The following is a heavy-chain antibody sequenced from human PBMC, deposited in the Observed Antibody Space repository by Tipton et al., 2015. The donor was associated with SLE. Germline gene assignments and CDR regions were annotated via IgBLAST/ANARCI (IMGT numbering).Heavy chain of an antibody. D-gene: IGHD4/OR15-4a*01. CDR1: GFTFSDYY. J-gene: IGHJ4*03. V-gene: IGHV3-30-3*01. CDR2: ISHDGSNK. CDR3: ARRGGTMALFFDY. Sequence: SLRLCCAASGFTFSDYYMSWIRQAPGKGLEWVAVISHDGSNKYYADSVKGRFTISRDNSKNTLYLQMNSLRAEDTAVYYCARRGGTMALFFDYWGQGTMVTVSS.